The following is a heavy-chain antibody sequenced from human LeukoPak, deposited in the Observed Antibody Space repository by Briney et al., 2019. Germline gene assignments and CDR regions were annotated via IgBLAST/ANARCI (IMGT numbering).Heavy chain of an antibody. V-gene: IGHV3-23*01. CDR3: AKDHKGIYGDYSYYFDY. CDR1: GFTFSSYW. J-gene: IGHJ4*02. D-gene: IGHD4-17*01. CDR2: ISGSGGST. Sequence: GGSLRLSCAASGFTFSSYWMSWVRQAPGKGLEWVSAISGSGGSTYYADSVKGRFTISRDNSKNTLYLQMNSLRAEDTAVYYCAKDHKGIYGDYSYYFDYWGQGTLVTVSS.